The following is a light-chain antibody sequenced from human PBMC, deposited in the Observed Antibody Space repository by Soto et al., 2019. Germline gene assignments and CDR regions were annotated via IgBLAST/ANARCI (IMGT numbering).Light chain of an antibody. CDR3: QQYGSSGT. V-gene: IGKV3-20*01. CDR1: QTVRNNY. J-gene: IGKJ1*01. Sequence: VVTQSPGTLSLYQGERATLSCRARQTVRNNYLAWYQQKPGQAPRLLIYGASNRAPGIPDRFSGSGSGTDFTLTISRLEPEDFAVYYCQQYGSSGTFGQRTKVDI. CDR2: GAS.